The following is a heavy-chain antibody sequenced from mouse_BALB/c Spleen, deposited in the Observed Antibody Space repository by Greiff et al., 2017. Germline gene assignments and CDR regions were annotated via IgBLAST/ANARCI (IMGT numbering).Heavy chain of an antibody. CDR2: IWAGGST. V-gene: IGHV2-9*02. CDR1: GFSLTSYG. J-gene: IGHJ3*01. Sequence: QVQLKESGPGLVAPSQSLSITCTVSGFSLTSYGVHWVRQPPGKGLEWLGVIWAGGSTNYNSALMSRLSISKDNSKSQVFLKMNSLQTDDTAMYYCARHDYDRWFAYWGQGTLVTVSA. D-gene: IGHD2-4*01. CDR3: ARHDYDRWFAY.